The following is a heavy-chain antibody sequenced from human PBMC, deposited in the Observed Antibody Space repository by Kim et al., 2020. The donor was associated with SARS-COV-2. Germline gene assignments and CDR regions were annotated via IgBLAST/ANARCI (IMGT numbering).Heavy chain of an antibody. V-gene: IGHV3-30*01. Sequence: KYYADSVKGRFTISRDNSKNTLYLQVNSLRAGDTAVYYCARNSGSNAFDIWGQGTMVTVSS. J-gene: IGHJ3*02. CDR3: ARNSGSNAFDI. D-gene: IGHD3-10*01. CDR2: K.